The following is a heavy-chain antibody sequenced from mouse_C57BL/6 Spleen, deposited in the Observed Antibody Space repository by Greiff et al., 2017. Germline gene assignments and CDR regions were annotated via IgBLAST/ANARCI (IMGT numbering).Heavy chain of an antibody. Sequence: VKLVESGPGLVQPSQSLSITCTVSGFSLTSYGVHWVRQSPGKGLEWLGVIWSGGSADYNAAFISRLSISKDNSNSQVFFKMSSLQADDTAIYYCARKVEGAIYAMDYWGQGTSVTVSS. CDR1: GFSLTSYG. CDR2: IWSGGSA. CDR3: ARKVEGAIYAMDY. V-gene: IGHV2-2*01. J-gene: IGHJ4*01. D-gene: IGHD1-3*01.